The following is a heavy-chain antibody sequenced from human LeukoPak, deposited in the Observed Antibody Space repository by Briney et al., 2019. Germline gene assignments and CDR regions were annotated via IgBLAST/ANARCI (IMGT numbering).Heavy chain of an antibody. V-gene: IGHV3-30*02. CDR1: GFTFSSYG. Sequence: GGSLRLSCAASGFTFSSYGMHWVRQAPGKGLEWVAFIRYDGSNKYYADSVKGRFTISRDNSKNTLYLQMNSLRAEDTAVYYCAKTARGYDGMTRGEIDYWGQGTLVTVSS. J-gene: IGHJ4*02. CDR3: AKTARGYDGMTRGEIDY. D-gene: IGHD5-12*01. CDR2: IRYDGSNK.